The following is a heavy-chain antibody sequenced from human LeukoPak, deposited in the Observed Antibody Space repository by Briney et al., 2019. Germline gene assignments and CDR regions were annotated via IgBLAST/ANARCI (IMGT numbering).Heavy chain of an antibody. Sequence: PSETLSLTCTVSGGXISSYYCSWIRQPPGKGLEWIGYIYYSGSTSYNPSLKSRVAISVGTSKNQFSLKLSSVTAADTAVYYCARVPNSGWYYFDYWGQGTLVTVSS. J-gene: IGHJ4*02. CDR3: ARVPNSGWYYFDY. D-gene: IGHD6-19*01. CDR1: GGXISSYY. CDR2: IYYSGST. V-gene: IGHV4-59*01.